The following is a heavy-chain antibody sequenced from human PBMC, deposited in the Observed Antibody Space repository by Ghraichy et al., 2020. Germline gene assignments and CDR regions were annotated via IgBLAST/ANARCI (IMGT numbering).Heavy chain of an antibody. CDR3: ARDPIVDTAGWYFDL. J-gene: IGHJ2*01. CDR2: TYYKSKWYN. CDR1: GDSVSSNSAA. D-gene: IGHD5-12*01. V-gene: IGHV6-1*01. Sequence: SQTLSLTCAISGDSVSSNSAAWNWIRQSPSRGLEWLGRTYYKSKWYNDYAVYVKSRITINPDTSKNQVSLQLNSVTPEDTAVYYCARDPIVDTAGWYFDLWRRGTRVTVSS.